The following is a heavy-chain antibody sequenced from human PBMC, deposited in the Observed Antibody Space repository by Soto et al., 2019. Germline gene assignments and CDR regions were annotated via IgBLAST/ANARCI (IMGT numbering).Heavy chain of an antibody. D-gene: IGHD4-4*01. Sequence: GGSLRLSCAASGFIFSYYPMHWVRQAPGKGLEWVAVMSHDGSDKNYADAVKGRFTISRDNSINTLFLQMNSLRAEDTAVYYCARVDRTITTYYYYGMDVWGQGTTVTVSS. CDR2: MSHDGSDK. CDR3: ARVDRTITTYYYYGMDV. CDR1: GFIFSYYP. J-gene: IGHJ6*02. V-gene: IGHV3-30-3*01.